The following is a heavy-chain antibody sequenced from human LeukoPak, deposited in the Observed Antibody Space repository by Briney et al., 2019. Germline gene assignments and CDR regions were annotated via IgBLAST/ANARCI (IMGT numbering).Heavy chain of an antibody. Sequence: KPSETLSLTCTVSVGSISSYYWSWIRQPAGKGLEWIGRIYTSGSTNYNPSLKSRVTIPVDKSKNQFSLKLSSVTAADTAVYYCAGEITIFGVVINYYYYMDVWGKGTTVTVSS. J-gene: IGHJ6*03. CDR1: VGSISSYY. V-gene: IGHV4-4*07. D-gene: IGHD3-3*01. CDR2: IYTSGST. CDR3: AGEITIFGVVINYYYYMDV.